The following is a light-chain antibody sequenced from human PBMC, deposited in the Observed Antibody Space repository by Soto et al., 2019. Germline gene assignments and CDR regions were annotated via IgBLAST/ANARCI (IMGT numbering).Light chain of an antibody. CDR2: AAS. J-gene: IGKJ5*01. CDR1: QSISSY. V-gene: IGKV1-39*01. Sequence: DIQMTQSPSSLSASVGDRVTITCRASQSISSYLNWYQQKRGKAPKLLIYAASSLQSGVPSRFSGSRSGTDFTLTISSLQPEDVATYYCQQSYSTPIAFGQGTRLEI. CDR3: QQSYSTPIA.